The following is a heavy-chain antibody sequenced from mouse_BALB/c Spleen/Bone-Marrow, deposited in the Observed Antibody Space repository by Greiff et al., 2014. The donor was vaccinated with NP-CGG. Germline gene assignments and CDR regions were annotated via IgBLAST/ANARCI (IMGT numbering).Heavy chain of an antibody. Sequence: VQLQESGAELAKPGASVKMSCKASGYTFTSYWMHWVKQRPGQGLEWIGCINPSTGYTEYNQKFKDKATLTADKSSSTAYMQLSSLTSEDSAVYYCARSSGYDGFAYWGQGTLVTVSA. J-gene: IGHJ3*01. CDR1: GYTFTSYW. CDR3: ARSSGYDGFAY. D-gene: IGHD2-2*01. V-gene: IGHV1-7*01. CDR2: INPSTGYT.